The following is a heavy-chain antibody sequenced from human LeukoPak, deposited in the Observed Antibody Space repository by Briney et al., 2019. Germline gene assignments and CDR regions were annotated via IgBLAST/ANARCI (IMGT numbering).Heavy chain of an antibody. J-gene: IGHJ4*02. CDR1: GFTFDEYG. V-gene: IGHV3-9*01. CDR3: AKDYGYSSSWCDY. Sequence: GGSLRLSCEASGFTFDEYGMHWVRQAPGKGLEWVSTISWNSASVGYVDSVKGRFTISRDNAKKTLYLQMNSLRPEDTALYYCAKDYGYSSSWCDYWGQGTLVTVSS. D-gene: IGHD6-13*01. CDR2: ISWNSASV.